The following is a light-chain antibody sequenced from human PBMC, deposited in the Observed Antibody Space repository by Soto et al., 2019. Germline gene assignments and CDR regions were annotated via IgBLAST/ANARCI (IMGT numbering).Light chain of an antibody. CDR1: SSDIGGYNF. Sequence: QAVLTQPPSASGSPGQSVAISCTGTSSDIGGYNFVSWYQQHPGKAPKLMIYDVTKRPSGVPDRFSGSKSGNTATLIVSGLQAEDEADYCCSSRGGSNNPYVFVTGTNLTVL. CDR3: SSRGGSNNPYV. V-gene: IGLV2-8*01. J-gene: IGLJ1*01. CDR2: DVT.